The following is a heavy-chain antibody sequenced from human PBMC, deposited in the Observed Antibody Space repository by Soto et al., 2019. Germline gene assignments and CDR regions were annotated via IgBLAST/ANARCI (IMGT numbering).Heavy chain of an antibody. CDR1: GGSISSYD. CDR2: IYYSGST. Sequence: PSETLSLTCTVSGGSISSYDWSWIRQPPGKGLEWIGYIYYSGSTNYNPSLKSRVTISVDTSKNQFSLKLSSVTAADKAVYYCARLYGLDAFDIWGQGTMVTVSS. V-gene: IGHV4-59*08. J-gene: IGHJ3*02. D-gene: IGHD3-16*02. CDR3: ARLYGLDAFDI.